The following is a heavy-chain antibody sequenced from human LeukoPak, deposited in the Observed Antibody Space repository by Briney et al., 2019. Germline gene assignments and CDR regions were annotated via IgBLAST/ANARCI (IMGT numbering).Heavy chain of an antibody. Sequence: SETLSLTCTVSGGSISSHYWSWIRQPPGKGPEWIGYIYYSGSTNYNPSLKSRVTISVDTSKNQFSLKLSSVTAADTAVYYCARLEGGDYMDVWGKGTTVTVSS. CDR2: IYYSGST. V-gene: IGHV4-59*11. J-gene: IGHJ6*03. D-gene: IGHD3-16*01. CDR1: GGSISSHY. CDR3: ARLEGGDYMDV.